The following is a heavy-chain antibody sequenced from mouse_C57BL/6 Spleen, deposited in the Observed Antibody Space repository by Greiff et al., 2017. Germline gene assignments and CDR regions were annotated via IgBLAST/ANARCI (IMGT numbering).Heavy chain of an antibody. J-gene: IGHJ4*01. CDR2: IYPSDSET. D-gene: IGHD2-2*01. CDR3: ATMVTAKAMDY. Sequence: QVQLQQSGAELVRPGSSVKLSCKASGYTFTSYWMDWVKQRPGQGLEWIGNIYPSDSETHYNQKFKDKATLTVDKSSSTAYMQLSSLTSEDSAVYYCATMVTAKAMDYWGQGTSVTVSS. V-gene: IGHV1-61*01. CDR1: GYTFTSYW.